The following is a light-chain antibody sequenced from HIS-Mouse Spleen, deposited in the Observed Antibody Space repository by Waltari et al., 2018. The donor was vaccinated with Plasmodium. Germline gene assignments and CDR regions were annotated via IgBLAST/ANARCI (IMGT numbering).Light chain of an antibody. CDR3: MIWHSSAWV. V-gene: IGLV5-45*03. CDR2: YKSDSDK. J-gene: IGLJ3*02. CDR1: SRINVGTSR. Sequence: QAVLTQPSSLSASPGASARLTCTLRSRINVGTSRIYWYQQQPGSPPQYLLRYKSDSDKQQGSGVPSRFSGSKDASANAGILLISGLQSEDEADYYCMIWHSSAWVFGGGTKLTVL.